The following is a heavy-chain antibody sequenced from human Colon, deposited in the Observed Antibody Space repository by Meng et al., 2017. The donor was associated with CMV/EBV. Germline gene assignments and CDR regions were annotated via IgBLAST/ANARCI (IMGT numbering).Heavy chain of an antibody. CDR1: GFTFSNYD. Sequence: GGSLRLSCAASGFTFSNYDMHWVRQAPGKGLEWVASIRDDGRNKYYADSVKGRFTISRDISKGTLYLQMDSLRAEDTALYYCAKGSTDGFNGLFDSWGQGALVTVSS. D-gene: IGHD5-24*01. V-gene: IGHV3-30*02. CDR2: IRDDGRNK. CDR3: AKGSTDGFNGLFDS. J-gene: IGHJ4*02.